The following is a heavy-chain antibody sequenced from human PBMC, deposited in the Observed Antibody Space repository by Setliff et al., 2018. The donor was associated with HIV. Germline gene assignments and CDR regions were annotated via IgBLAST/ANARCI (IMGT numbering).Heavy chain of an antibody. CDR3: AKHPYAQIADWYFDL. CDR2: LSYSGGTT. Sequence: PGGPLRLSCAASGFTFSNNALSWVRQAPGKGLEWVSVLSYSGGTTYYADSVKGRFTISRDNSKNTLFLQMNSLRAEDTAVYYCAKHPYAQIADWYFDLWGRGTLVTVSS. J-gene: IGHJ2*01. D-gene: IGHD3-22*01. V-gene: IGHV3-23*01. CDR1: GFTFSNNA.